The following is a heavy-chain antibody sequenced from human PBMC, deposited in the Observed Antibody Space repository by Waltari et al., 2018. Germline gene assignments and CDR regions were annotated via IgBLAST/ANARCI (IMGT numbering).Heavy chain of an antibody. V-gene: IGHV3-30*18. J-gene: IGHJ6*02. D-gene: IGHD6-13*01. CDR2: ISYDGSNK. CDR1: GFTFSSYG. Sequence: QVQLVESGGGVVQPGRSLRLSCAASGFTFSSYGMPWVRQAPGKGLEWVAVISYDGSNKYYADSVKGRFTISRDNSKNTLYLQMNSLRAEDTAVYYCAKVLTRDSSSWYYYYGMDVWGQGTTVTVSS. CDR3: AKVLTRDSSSWYYYYGMDV.